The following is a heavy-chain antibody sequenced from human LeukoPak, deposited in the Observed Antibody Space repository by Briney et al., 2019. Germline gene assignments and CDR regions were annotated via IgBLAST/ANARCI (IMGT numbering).Heavy chain of an antibody. CDR1: GYTFTSYW. V-gene: IGHV5-51*01. D-gene: IGHD4-23*01. CDR3: ARTSGDYGGNALYFDY. Sequence: GESLKISCKDSGYTFTSYWIGWVRQMPGKGLEWMAFIYPGDSDTRYSPPFQGQVTVSADKSISIAYLQWSSLKASDTAMYYCARTSGDYGGNALYFDYWGQGTLVIVSS. J-gene: IGHJ4*02. CDR2: IYPGDSDT.